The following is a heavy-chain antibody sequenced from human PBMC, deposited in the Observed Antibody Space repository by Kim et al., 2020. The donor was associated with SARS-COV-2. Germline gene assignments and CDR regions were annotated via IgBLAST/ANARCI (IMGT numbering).Heavy chain of an antibody. Sequence: RSTYYADSVKGRFTISRDNSKNTLYLQMNSLRAEDTAVYYCAKGDTMGYYWGQGTLVTVSS. J-gene: IGHJ4*02. CDR3: AKGDTMGYY. D-gene: IGHD3-10*01. V-gene: IGHV3-23*03. CDR2: RST.